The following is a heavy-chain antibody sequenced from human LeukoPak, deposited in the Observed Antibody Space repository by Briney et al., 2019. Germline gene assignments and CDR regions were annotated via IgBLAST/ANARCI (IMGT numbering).Heavy chain of an antibody. V-gene: IGHV1-46*01. CDR1: GYTFTGYY. Sequence: ASVKVSCKASGYTFTGYYMHWVRQAPGQGLEWMGIINPSGGSTSYAQKFQGRVTMTRDMSTSTVYMELSSLRSEDTAVYYCAGAYCGGDCYSGRAFDIWGQGTMVTVSS. J-gene: IGHJ3*02. CDR2: INPSGGST. D-gene: IGHD2-21*02. CDR3: AGAYCGGDCYSGRAFDI.